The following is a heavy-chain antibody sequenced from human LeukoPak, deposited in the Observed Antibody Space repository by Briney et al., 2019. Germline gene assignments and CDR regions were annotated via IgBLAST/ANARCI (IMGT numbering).Heavy chain of an antibody. D-gene: IGHD3-22*01. CDR1: GYTFTTYN. J-gene: IGHJ4*02. V-gene: IGHV1-46*01. Sequence: ASVKVSCKASGYTFTTYNINWVRQAPGQGLEWMGIINPSGGSTSYAQKFQGRVTMTRDMSTSTVYMELSSLRSEDTAVYYCARVRFMGYDSSGYYPYWGQGTLVTVSS. CDR2: INPSGGST. CDR3: ARVRFMGYDSSGYYPY.